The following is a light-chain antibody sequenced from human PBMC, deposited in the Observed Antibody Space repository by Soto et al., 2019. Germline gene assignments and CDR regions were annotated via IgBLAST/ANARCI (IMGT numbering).Light chain of an antibody. V-gene: IGKV1-39*01. CDR1: QSISRY. Sequence: DIQMTQSRSSLSGSVGDRVTITGRSSQSISRYLSLYQQKPGKAPSLLIYAASTLQSGVPSRFSGSGSGTDFTLTIRGLQPEDFATYFCQQSYSIVWTFGQGTKVDIK. CDR2: AAS. CDR3: QQSYSIVWT. J-gene: IGKJ1*01.